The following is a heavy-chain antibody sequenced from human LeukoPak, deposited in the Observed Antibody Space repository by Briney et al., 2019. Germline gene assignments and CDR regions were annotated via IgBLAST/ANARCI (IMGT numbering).Heavy chain of an antibody. CDR3: ARVPYYYDSSGFEPFDY. Sequence: SVKVSCKASGGTFSSYAISWVRQAPGQGLEWMGGIIPIFGTANYAQKSQGRVTITADESTSTAYMELSSLRSEDTAVYYCARVPYYYDSSGFEPFDYWGQGTLVTVSS. D-gene: IGHD3-22*01. CDR1: GGTFSSYA. V-gene: IGHV1-69*13. J-gene: IGHJ4*02. CDR2: IIPIFGTA.